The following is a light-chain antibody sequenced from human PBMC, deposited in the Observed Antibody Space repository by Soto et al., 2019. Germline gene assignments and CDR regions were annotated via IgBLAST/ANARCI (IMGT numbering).Light chain of an antibody. CDR1: QLISTS. CDR3: QQFHGYPLT. Sequence: AIQVTQSPSSLSASVGDRVTISCRTSQLISTSLAWYQQKPGKPPKVLIHTASTLENGVSSRFSGSGIGTDFTLTITSLQPEDFATYYCQQFHGYPLTFGGGTKVEI. J-gene: IGKJ4*01. V-gene: IGKV1-13*02. CDR2: TAS.